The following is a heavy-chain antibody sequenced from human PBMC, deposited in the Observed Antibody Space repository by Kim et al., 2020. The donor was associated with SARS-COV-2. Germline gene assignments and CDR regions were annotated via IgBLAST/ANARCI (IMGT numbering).Heavy chain of an antibody. Sequence: GESLKISCKGSGYSFFNYWIGWVRQMPGKGLEWMGIIHPGDSDTRYSPSFQGQVTISADKSVNTAYLQWSSLKASDTAIYYCARKSGSYSDWGQGTLVTVSS. J-gene: IGHJ4*02. CDR3: ARKSGSYSD. D-gene: IGHD1-26*01. CDR1: GYSFFNYW. V-gene: IGHV5-51*01. CDR2: IHPGDSDT.